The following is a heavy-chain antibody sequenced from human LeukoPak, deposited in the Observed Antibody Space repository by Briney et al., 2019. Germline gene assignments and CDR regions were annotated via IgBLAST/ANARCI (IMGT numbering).Heavy chain of an antibody. Sequence: GGSLRLSCATSGFTFSTSWMHWVRQDPGKGLVWVSRINSDGSTTTYADSVKGRFTISRDNAKNTLYLQMNSLRAEDSAVYYCGGTYCSNGVCYRDDSFDIWGQGTPVTVSS. CDR2: INSDGSTT. V-gene: IGHV3-74*01. D-gene: IGHD2-8*01. CDR3: GGTYCSNGVCYRDDSFDI. J-gene: IGHJ3*02. CDR1: GFTFSTSW.